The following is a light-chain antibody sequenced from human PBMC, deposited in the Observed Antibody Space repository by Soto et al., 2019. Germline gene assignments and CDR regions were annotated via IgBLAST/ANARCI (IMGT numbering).Light chain of an antibody. Sequence: DIQVTQSPSTLSASVGDRVTITCRASQSISSWLAWYQQKPGKAPKLLIYKASTLQSGVPSRFSGSGSGTEFTLAISRLQPDDSATYYCQQYNDNWTFGQGTKVDIK. J-gene: IGKJ1*01. CDR3: QQYNDNWT. CDR2: KAS. CDR1: QSISSW. V-gene: IGKV1-5*03.